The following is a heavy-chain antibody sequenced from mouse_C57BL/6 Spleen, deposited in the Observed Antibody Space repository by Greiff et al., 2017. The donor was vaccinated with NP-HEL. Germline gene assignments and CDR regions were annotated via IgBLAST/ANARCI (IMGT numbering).Heavy chain of an antibody. V-gene: IGHV1-69*01. CDR2: IDPSDSYT. CDR3: ARRNYGSSYGRYYCDY. J-gene: IGHJ2*01. Sequence: QVQLKQPGAELVMPGASVKLSCKASGYTFTSYWMHWVKQRPGQGLEWIGEIDPSDSYTNYNQKFKGKSTLTVDKSSSTAYMQLSSLTSEDSAVYYCARRNYGSSYGRYYCDYWGQGTTLTVSS. CDR1: GYTFTSYW. D-gene: IGHD1-1*01.